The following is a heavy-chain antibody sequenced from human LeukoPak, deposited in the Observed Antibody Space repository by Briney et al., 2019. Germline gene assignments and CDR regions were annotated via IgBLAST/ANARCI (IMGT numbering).Heavy chain of an antibody. CDR3: ASGIYGDPFDY. CDR2: IYYSGST. J-gene: IGHJ4*02. V-gene: IGHV4-31*03. Sequence: SETLSLTCTVSGGSISSGGYYWSWIRQHPGKGLEWIGYIYYSGSTYYNPSLKRRVTISVDTSKNQFSLKLSSVTAADTAVYYCASGIYGDPFDYWGQGTLVTVSS. CDR1: GGSISSGGYY. D-gene: IGHD4-17*01.